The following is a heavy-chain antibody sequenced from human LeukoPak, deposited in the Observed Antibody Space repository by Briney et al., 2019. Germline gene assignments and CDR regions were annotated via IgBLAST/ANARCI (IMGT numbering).Heavy chain of an antibody. Sequence: GRSLRLSCAASGFTFSSYAMHWVRQAPCKGLEWVAVISYDGSNKYYADSVKGRFTISRDNSKNTLYLQMNSLRAEDTAVYYCARYASIAARPSSDAFDIWGQGTMVTVSS. CDR3: ARYASIAARPSSDAFDI. CDR1: GFTFSSYA. D-gene: IGHD6-6*01. J-gene: IGHJ3*02. V-gene: IGHV3-30-3*01. CDR2: ISYDGSNK.